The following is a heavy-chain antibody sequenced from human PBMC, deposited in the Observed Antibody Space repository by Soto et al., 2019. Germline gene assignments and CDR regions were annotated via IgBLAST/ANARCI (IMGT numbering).Heavy chain of an antibody. CDR3: AREYCSSTSCLNWFDP. J-gene: IGHJ5*02. V-gene: IGHV3-21*01. CDR2: ISGGGGGT. Sequence: GGSLRLSCAASGFTFSSYSMNWVRQAPGKGLEWVSSISGGGGGTHYADSMKGRVTISRDNAKNSLYLQMNSLRAEDTAVYYCAREYCSSTSCLNWFDPWGQGTLVTVSS. D-gene: IGHD2-2*01. CDR1: GFTFSSYS.